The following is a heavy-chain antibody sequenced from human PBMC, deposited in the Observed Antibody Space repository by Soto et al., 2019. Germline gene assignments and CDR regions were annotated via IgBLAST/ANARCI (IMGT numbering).Heavy chain of an antibody. V-gene: IGHV3-66*01. J-gene: IGHJ3*02. CDR2: ISNRGDT. CDR1: GFIVSDTY. D-gene: IGHD2-15*01. Sequence: PGGSLRLSCTASGFIVSDTYMNWVRRAPGKGLEWVSVISNRGDTHYADSVRGRFSLSRDIADNTLHLQMNNLRVEDTAVYYCAREPRYCRGGSCSITGDAFDIWGQGTMVTVSS. CDR3: AREPRYCRGGSCSITGDAFDI.